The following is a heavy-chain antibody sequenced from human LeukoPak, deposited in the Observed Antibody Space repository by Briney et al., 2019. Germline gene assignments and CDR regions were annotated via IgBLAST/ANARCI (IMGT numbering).Heavy chain of an antibody. J-gene: IGHJ4*02. CDR3: ASGSLWSGILEY. CDR1: GVTYRKYI. CDR2: IKPDGGEK. D-gene: IGHD3-3*01. V-gene: IGHV3-7*01. Sequence: GVPLRLTPAAKGVTYRKYIESGGRQTLEKRMERVANIKPDGGEKFYVDSVRGRFTISRDNAKNSLYLQMNSLRAEDTAVYYCASGSLWSGILEYWGQGTLVSVSS.